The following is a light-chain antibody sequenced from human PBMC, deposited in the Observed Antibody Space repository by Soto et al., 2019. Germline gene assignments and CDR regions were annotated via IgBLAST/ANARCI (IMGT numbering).Light chain of an antibody. V-gene: IGLV2-14*01. Sequence: QSALTQPASVSGSPGQSITISCTGANSDVRIYDYASWYQQHPGKAPKLIIYEVSNRPSGVSNRFSGFKSGNTASLTISGLQPEDEADYSCGSYTATSPLVVFGGGTKLTVL. CDR3: GSYTATSPLVV. CDR1: NSDVRIYDY. J-gene: IGLJ2*01. CDR2: EVS.